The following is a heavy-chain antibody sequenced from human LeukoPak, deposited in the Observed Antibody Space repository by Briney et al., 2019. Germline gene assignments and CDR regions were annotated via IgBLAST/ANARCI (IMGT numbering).Heavy chain of an antibody. D-gene: IGHD2-21*02. Sequence: SETLSLTCTVSGGSISSYYWGWIRQPPGKGLEWIGRIYYSGSTYYNPSLKSRVTISVDTSKNQFSLKLSSVTAADTAVYYCVVVTATNSVYYYYYMDVWGKGTTVTVSS. J-gene: IGHJ6*03. V-gene: IGHV4-39*07. CDR1: GGSISSYY. CDR3: VVVTATNSVYYYYYMDV. CDR2: IYYSGST.